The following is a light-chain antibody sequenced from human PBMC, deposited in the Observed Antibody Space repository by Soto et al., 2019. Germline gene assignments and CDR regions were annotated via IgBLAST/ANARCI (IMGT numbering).Light chain of an antibody. Sequence: DIQMTQSPSSLYAFVGHRVTITCRASHIISNYLNWYQQKPGKAPNLLVYAASSLQSGVPSRFSGSGSGSDFTLTISSLQPEDVATYYCQQTYSTPITFGQGTRLEIK. V-gene: IGKV1-39*01. CDR2: AAS. CDR3: QQTYSTPIT. CDR1: HIISNY. J-gene: IGKJ5*01.